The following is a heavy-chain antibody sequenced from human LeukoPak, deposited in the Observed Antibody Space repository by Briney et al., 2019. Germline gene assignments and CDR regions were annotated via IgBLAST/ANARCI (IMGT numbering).Heavy chain of an antibody. D-gene: IGHD2-15*01. J-gene: IGHJ4*02. CDR2: IDSHNGNT. Sequence: ASVKVSCKASGYSFVFFGVSWVRQAPGQGLEWMGWIDSHNGNTNYAEKFQDRVTMTTDTSTTTSYMELRSLRSEDTAVYYCATRDIVVVVAANWYWGQGTLVTVSS. CDR1: GYSFVFFG. CDR3: ATRDIVVVVAANWY. V-gene: IGHV1-18*01.